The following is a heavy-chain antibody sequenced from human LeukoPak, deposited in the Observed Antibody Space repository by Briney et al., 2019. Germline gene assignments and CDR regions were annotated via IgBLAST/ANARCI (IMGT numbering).Heavy chain of an antibody. CDR3: AKDISPGDIVVVPAAPSFDY. CDR1: GFTFDDYA. V-gene: IGHV3-9*01. CDR2: ISWNSGSI. J-gene: IGHJ4*02. Sequence: PGGSLRLSCAASGFTFDDYAMHWVRQAPGKGLGWVSGISWNSGSIGYADSVKGRFTISRDNAKNSLYLQMNSLRAEDTALYYCAKDISPGDIVVVPAAPSFDYWGQGTLVTVSS. D-gene: IGHD2-2*01.